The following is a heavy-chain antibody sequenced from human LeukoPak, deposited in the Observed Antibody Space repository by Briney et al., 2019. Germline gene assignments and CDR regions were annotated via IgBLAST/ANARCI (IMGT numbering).Heavy chain of an antibody. CDR2: INPNSGGT. J-gene: IGHJ3*01. V-gene: IGHV1-2*02. D-gene: IGHD1-1*01. CDR1: GYAFSGYY. CDR3: ARDLPRDNNWYSDAFDV. Sequence: ASVKVSCKASGYAFSGYYIHWVRQAPGQGLEWMGWINPNSGGTNYARKFQGGVTMTSDASITTAYMELSRLRSDDTAVYYCARDLPRDNNWYSDAFDVWGQGTMVTVSS.